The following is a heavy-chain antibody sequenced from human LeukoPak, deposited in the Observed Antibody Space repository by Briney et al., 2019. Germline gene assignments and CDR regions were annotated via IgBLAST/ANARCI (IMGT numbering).Heavy chain of an antibody. V-gene: IGHV4-39*07. J-gene: IGHJ4*02. D-gene: IGHD3-22*01. CDR3: AIDETDFYDSSGHGFDF. Sequence: PSETLSLTCTVSGDSISSSPYYWGWVRQPPGKGLEWIGSIYYIGSTHYNPSLKRRVTISVDTSKNQFSLKLTSVTAADTALYFCAIDETDFYDSSGHGFDFWGPGTLVTVSS. CDR2: IYYIGST. CDR1: GDSISSSPYY.